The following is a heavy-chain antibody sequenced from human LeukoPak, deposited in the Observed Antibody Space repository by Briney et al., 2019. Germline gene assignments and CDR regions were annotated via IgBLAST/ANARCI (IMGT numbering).Heavy chain of an antibody. CDR1: GFTFSGRW. V-gene: IGHV3-7*01. D-gene: IGHD5-18*01. CDR2: IRQDGSEK. CDR3: ARDPKTAMVTLSFDC. J-gene: IGHJ4*02. Sequence: GGSLRLSCAASGFTFSGRWMSWVRQAPGKGLEWVASIRQDGSEKHYVDSVEGRFTISRDNSKNTLYLQMNSLRAEDTAVYYCARDPKTAMVTLSFDCWGQGTLVTVSS.